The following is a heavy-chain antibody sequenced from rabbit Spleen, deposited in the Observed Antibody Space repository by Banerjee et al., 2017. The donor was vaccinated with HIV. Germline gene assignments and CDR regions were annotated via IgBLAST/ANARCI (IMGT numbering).Heavy chain of an antibody. CDR1: GFSFSSSYY. D-gene: IGHD2-1*01. Sequence: QEQLEESGGDLVKPEGSLTLTCTASGFSFSSSYYMCWVRQAPGKGLEWIACIYAGSSGTWYASWAKGRFTVAKTSSTTVTLQMTSLTAGDTATYFCARGTDYGGIRLDLWGQGTLVTVS. CDR2: IYAGSSGT. V-gene: IGHV1S45*01. CDR3: ARGTDYGGIRLDL. J-gene: IGHJ3*01.